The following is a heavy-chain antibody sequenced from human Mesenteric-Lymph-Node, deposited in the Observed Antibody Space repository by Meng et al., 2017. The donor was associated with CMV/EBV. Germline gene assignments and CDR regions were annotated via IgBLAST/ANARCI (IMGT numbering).Heavy chain of an antibody. Sequence: ASVKVSCKASGYTFTNNGISWVRQAPGQGLEWRGWISAYNGNTNYAQKLQGRVTMTTDTSTSTAYMEVSSLRSEDTAVYYCARGISAAGNVLFWFDPWGQGTLVTVSS. D-gene: IGHD6-13*01. CDR2: ISAYNGNT. V-gene: IGHV1-18*04. J-gene: IGHJ5*02. CDR1: GYTFTNNG. CDR3: ARGISAAGNVLFWFDP.